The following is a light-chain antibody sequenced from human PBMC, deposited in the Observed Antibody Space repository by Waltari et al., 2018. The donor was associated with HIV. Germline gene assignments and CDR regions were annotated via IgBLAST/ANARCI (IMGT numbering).Light chain of an antibody. CDR3: CSYAGAYTYV. Sequence: QSALTQPRSVSGSPGQSVTISCTGTSSDIGYFDYVSWYQQYPGKAHKVIIYEVSQRPSGVPYRFTASKSGITASLTISGLQDEDEAHYYCCSYAGAYTYVFGTGTKVTVL. CDR2: EVS. V-gene: IGLV2-11*01. CDR1: SSDIGYFDY. J-gene: IGLJ1*01.